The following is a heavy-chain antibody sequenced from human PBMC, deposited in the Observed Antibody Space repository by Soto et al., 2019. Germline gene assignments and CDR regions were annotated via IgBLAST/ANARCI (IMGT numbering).Heavy chain of an antibody. D-gene: IGHD6-19*01. CDR1: GGSISSYY. V-gene: IGHV4-59*01. CDR3: ARDRYSSGWLDY. CDR2: IYYSGST. Sequence: ETLSLTCVVSGGSISSYYWSWIRQPPGKGLEWIGYIYYSGSTNYNPSLKSRVTISLDTSNNQFSLKLSSVTAADTAVYYCARDRYSSGWLDYWGLGTLVTVSS. J-gene: IGHJ4*02.